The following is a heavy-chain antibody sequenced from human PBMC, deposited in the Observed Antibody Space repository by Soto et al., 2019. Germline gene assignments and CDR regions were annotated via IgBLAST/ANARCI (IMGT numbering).Heavy chain of an antibody. Sequence: SETLSLTCTVSGGSITTYYWSWMRQPPGKGLEWIGYIYHSGSTNYNPSLNSRVTISIDTSKNQFSLRLSSVTAADAAVYYCARGALGGAFDYWGQGALVTVSS. V-gene: IGHV4-59*01. J-gene: IGHJ4*02. CDR2: IYHSGST. D-gene: IGHD3-16*01. CDR3: ARGALGGAFDY. CDR1: GGSITTYY.